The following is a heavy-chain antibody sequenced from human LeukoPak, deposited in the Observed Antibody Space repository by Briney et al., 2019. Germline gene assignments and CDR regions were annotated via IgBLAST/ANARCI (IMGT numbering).Heavy chain of an antibody. CDR2: IYTSGST. Sequence: SETLSLTCTVPGGSISSYYWSWIRQPAGKGLEGIGRIYTSGSTNYNPSLKSRVTMSVDTSKNQCSLTLNSVTAADPAVYFCARRGSSTGWSFDYWGRGSLVTVSS. CDR3: ARRGSSTGWSFDY. D-gene: IGHD6-19*01. V-gene: IGHV4-4*07. CDR1: GGSISSYY. J-gene: IGHJ4*02.